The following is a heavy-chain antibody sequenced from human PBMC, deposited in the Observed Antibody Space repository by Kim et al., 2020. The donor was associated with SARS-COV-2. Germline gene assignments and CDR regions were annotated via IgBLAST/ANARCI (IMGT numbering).Heavy chain of an antibody. CDR2: IIAYNGNT. Sequence: ASVKVSCKASGYTFTSYGISWVRQAPGQGLEWMGWIIAYNGNTNYAQKLQGRVTMTTDTSTSTAYMELRSLRPDDTAVYYCARDLHYDASSGYCVWGQGTLVTVSS. CDR1: GYTFTSYG. V-gene: IGHV1-18*01. J-gene: IGHJ4*02. D-gene: IGHD3-22*01. CDR3: ARDLHYDASSGYCV.